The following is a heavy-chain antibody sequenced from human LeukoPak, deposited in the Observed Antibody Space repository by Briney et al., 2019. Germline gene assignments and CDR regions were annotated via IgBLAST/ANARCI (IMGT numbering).Heavy chain of an antibody. CDR1: GDSLSSDY. Sequence: SETLSLTCSVSGDSLSSDYWTWIRQPAGRGLEWIGRIYDTGSPNYNPSLRSRVTMSVDTSKRQFSLKLTSVTAADTAVYYCARGTIVAPYIDYWGQGTLVTVSS. V-gene: IGHV4-4*07. D-gene: IGHD5-12*01. CDR2: IYDTGSP. CDR3: ARGTIVAPYIDY. J-gene: IGHJ4*02.